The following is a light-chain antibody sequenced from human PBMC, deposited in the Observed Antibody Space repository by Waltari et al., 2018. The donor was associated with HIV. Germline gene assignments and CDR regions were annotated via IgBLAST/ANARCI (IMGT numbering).Light chain of an antibody. Sequence: QSALTPPASVSGSPGQSLTIPCAGPTAAIRIFDSVSWYQQHPGWAPQLMIFGVYSRPSGGSSRFSGSKSGNTASLTISGLQAEDEANYYCCSYTAIHTLIFGGGTKLTVL. V-gene: IGLV2-14*01. CDR3: CSYTAIHTLI. J-gene: IGLJ2*01. CDR1: TAAIRIFDS. CDR2: GVY.